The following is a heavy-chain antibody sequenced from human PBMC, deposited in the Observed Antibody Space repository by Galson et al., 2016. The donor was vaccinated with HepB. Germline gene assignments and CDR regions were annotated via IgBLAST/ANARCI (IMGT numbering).Heavy chain of an antibody. Sequence: SLRLSCAASGFSFNTYGMHWVRQAPGKGLEWVALIWYDGSKKYYVDSVKGRFTISRNNSQNTLYLQMNSLRAEDTAGYYCARFGTGLDYWGQGTLVTVSS. D-gene: IGHD3/OR15-3a*01. CDR1: GFSFNTYG. CDR3: ARFGTGLDY. V-gene: IGHV3-33*01. CDR2: IWYDGSKK. J-gene: IGHJ4*02.